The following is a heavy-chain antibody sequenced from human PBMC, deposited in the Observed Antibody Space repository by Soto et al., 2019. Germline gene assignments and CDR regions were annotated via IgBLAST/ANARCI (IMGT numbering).Heavy chain of an antibody. D-gene: IGHD3-22*01. Sequence: QVQLVQSGAEVKKPGASVKVSCKASGYTFTSYGISWVRQAPGQGLEWMGWISAYNGNTNYAQKLQGRVTMTTDTSTSTAYMELRSLRSDDTAVYYCARDLKTYYYDSSGYLGYWFDPWGQGTLVTVSS. CDR1: GYTFTSYG. V-gene: IGHV1-18*04. J-gene: IGHJ5*02. CDR3: ARDLKTYYYDSSGYLGYWFDP. CDR2: ISAYNGNT.